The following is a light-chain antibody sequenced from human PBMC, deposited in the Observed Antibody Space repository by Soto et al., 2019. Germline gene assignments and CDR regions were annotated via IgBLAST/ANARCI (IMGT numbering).Light chain of an antibody. Sequence: DIQMTQSPSSVAASAGDRVTITCRASQGINIWLAWYQQKPGKAPKLLIYAASSLQRGVPSRFSGSGSGTDFTLTINSLQPEDFATSYCQHTNTFPLTFGGGTKVEIK. J-gene: IGKJ4*01. V-gene: IGKV1-12*01. CDR1: QGINIW. CDR2: AAS. CDR3: QHTNTFPLT.